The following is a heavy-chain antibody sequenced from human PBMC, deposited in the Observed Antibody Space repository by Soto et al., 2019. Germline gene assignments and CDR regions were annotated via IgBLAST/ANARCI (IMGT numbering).Heavy chain of an antibody. CDR1: GGSISSYY. D-gene: IGHD2-21*01. CDR3: ARDRLIFQP. Sequence: SETLSLTCTVSGGSISSYYWSWIRQPPGKGLEWIGYIYYSGSTNYNPSLKSRVTISVDTSKNQFSLKLSSVTAADTAVYYCARDRLIFQPWGQGTLVTVSS. J-gene: IGHJ5*02. V-gene: IGHV4-59*01. CDR2: IYYSGST.